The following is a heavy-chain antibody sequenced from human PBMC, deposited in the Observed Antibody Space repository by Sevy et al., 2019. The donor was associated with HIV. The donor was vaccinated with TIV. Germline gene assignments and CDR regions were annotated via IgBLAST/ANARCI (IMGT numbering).Heavy chain of an antibody. CDR3: ARDEQTYGDYDYFDY. CDR1: GFTFSSYW. CDR2: IKQDMSEK. J-gene: IGHJ4*02. Sequence: GGSLRLSCAASGFTFSSYWMTWVRQAPGKGLEWVANIKQDMSEKYYADSVKGRFTISRDNARNSLYLQMESLRAEDTAVYYCARDEQTYGDYDYFDYWGQGTLVTVSS. V-gene: IGHV3-7*01. D-gene: IGHD4-17*01.